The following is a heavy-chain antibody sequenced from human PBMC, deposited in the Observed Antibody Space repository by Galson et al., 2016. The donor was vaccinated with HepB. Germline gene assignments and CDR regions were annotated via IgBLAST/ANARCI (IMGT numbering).Heavy chain of an antibody. CDR1: GGSISSTNW. D-gene: IGHD2-2*01. J-gene: IGHJ4*02. CDR2: IYHSGST. CDR3: VRGGLLGTTSCCKGFDY. V-gene: IGHV4-4*02. Sequence: ETLSLTCAVSGGSISSTNWWSWVRQPPGKGLEWIGEIYHSGSTNYNPSLKSRVTMSVDKSNNQFSLTLTSVTAADPAVYYCVRGGLLGTTSCCKGFDYWGQGTLVTVSS.